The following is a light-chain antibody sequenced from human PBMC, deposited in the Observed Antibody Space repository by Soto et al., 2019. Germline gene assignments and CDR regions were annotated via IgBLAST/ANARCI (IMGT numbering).Light chain of an antibody. V-gene: IGKV3-11*01. Sequence: ETVLTQSPATLSLSPGETATLSCRASEYVDIYLAWYQQKPGQAPRLLIYHASNRATGIPARFSGSGSGTDFTLNISSLEPEDSAVYYCQQRRNWPPLTFGGGTMVEIK. CDR3: QQRRNWPPLT. CDR2: HAS. CDR1: EYVDIY. J-gene: IGKJ4*01.